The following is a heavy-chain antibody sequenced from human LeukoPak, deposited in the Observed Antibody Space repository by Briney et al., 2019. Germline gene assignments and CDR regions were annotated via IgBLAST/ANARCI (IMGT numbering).Heavy chain of an antibody. CDR1: GYTFTTYY. Sequence: ASVKVSCKASGYTFTTYYIHWVRQAPGQGLEWMGIINPSGGSTSYHRKFQGRVTMTSDTSTSTVYVELSSLRSEDTAVYYCARGGFKHYYDSSGYDANTPLDYWGQGTLVTVSS. J-gene: IGHJ4*02. V-gene: IGHV1-46*01. CDR2: INPSGGST. CDR3: ARGGFKHYYDSSGYDANTPLDY. D-gene: IGHD3-22*01.